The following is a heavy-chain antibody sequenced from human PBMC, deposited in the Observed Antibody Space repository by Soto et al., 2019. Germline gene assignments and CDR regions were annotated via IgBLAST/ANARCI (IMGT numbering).Heavy chain of an antibody. CDR2: IYSGGST. CDR1: GFTVSSNY. Sequence: EVQLVESGGGLVQPGGSLRLSCAASGFTVSSNYMSWVRQAPGKGLEWVSVIYSGGSTYYTDSVKGRFTISRDNSKNTLYLQMNSLRAEDTAVYYCARDNILTGYSLYYYYYMDVWGKGTTVTVSS. D-gene: IGHD3-9*01. CDR3: ARDNILTGYSLYYYYYMDV. V-gene: IGHV3-66*01. J-gene: IGHJ6*03.